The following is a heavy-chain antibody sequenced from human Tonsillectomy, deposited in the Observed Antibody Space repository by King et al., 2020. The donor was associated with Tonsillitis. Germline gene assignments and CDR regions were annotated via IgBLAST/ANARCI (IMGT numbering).Heavy chain of an antibody. D-gene: IGHD6-19*01. J-gene: IGHJ4*02. CDR1: GFTFSSYT. CDR3: ARDRHGWTPYYIDY. CDR2: ISYGGGEK. Sequence: VQLVESGGGVVQPGRSLRLSCAASGFTFSSYTMHWVRQAPGKGLEWVALISYGGGEKYYADSVKGRFTISRDNSNNTLSLQMTSLRAEDTAVYYCARDRHGWTPYYIDYWGQGTLATVPS. V-gene: IGHV3-30*01.